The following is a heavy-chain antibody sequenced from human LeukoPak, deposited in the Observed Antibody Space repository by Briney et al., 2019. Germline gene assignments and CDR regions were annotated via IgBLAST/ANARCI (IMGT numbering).Heavy chain of an antibody. D-gene: IGHD4-17*01. V-gene: IGHV3-30*03. CDR1: GFTFSSYG. Sequence: GGSLRLSCAASGFTFSSYGMHWVRQAPGKGLEWVAVISYDGSNKYYADSVKGRFTISRDNSKNTLYLQMNSLRSDDTAVYYCARRGEPDYDDYYYYYYMDVWGKGTTVTISS. CDR3: ARRGEPDYDDYYYYYYMDV. J-gene: IGHJ6*03. CDR2: ISYDGSNK.